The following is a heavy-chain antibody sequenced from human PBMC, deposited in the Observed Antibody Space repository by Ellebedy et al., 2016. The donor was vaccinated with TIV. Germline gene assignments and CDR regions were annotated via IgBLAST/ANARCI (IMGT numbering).Heavy chain of an antibody. CDR3: AKAPWRGQNAFDI. V-gene: IGHV3-23*01. CDR2: ISGSRINT. CDR1: GLTFNRHA. D-gene: IGHD3-3*01. J-gene: IGHJ3*02. Sequence: PGGSLRLSCAASGLTFNRHAMSWVSQAPGKGLEWVSVISGSRINTNYADSVKGRFTISRDNSNDTLYLQMNSLRAEDTAVNYCAKAPWRGQNAFDIWGQGTMVTVSS.